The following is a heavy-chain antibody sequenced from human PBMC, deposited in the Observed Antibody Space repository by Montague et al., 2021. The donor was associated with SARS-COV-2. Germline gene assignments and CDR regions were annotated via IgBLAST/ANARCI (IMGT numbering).Heavy chain of an antibody. CDR2: INHSGST. Sequence: SETLSLTCAVYGGSFSGYYWSWIRQPPGKGLEWIGEINHSGSTNYNPSLKSRVTISVDTSKNQFSLKLSSVTAADTAVYYYARRPHYYDSSGYYYPGPQRYYFDYWGQGTLVTVSS. CDR1: GGSFSGYY. D-gene: IGHD3-22*01. CDR3: ARRPHYYDSSGYYYPGPQRYYFDY. J-gene: IGHJ4*02. V-gene: IGHV4-34*01.